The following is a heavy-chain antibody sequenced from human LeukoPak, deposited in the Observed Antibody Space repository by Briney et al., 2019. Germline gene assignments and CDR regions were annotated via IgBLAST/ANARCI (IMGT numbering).Heavy chain of an antibody. CDR3: ARGSYSSGWYPSHYYGMDV. V-gene: IGHV1-69*05. CDR1: GGTFSSYA. D-gene: IGHD6-19*01. Sequence: ASVKVSCKASGGTFSSYAISWVRQAPGQGLEWMGGIIPIFGTANYAQKFQGRVTMTRNTSISTAYMELSSLRSEDTAVYYCARGSYSSGWYPSHYYGMDVWGQGTTVTVSS. CDR2: IIPIFGTA. J-gene: IGHJ6*02.